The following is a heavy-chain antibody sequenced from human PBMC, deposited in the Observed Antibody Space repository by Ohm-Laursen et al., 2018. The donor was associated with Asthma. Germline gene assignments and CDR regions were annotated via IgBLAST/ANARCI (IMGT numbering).Heavy chain of an antibody. J-gene: IGHJ4*02. Sequence: SETLSLTCAVSGGSISSGDYYWSWIRQPPGKGLEWIGYIYYSGSTYYNPSLKSRVTISVDTSKNQFSLKLSSVTAADTAVYYCARVPTTLGYCSSTSCSDYWGQGTLVTVSS. V-gene: IGHV4-31*11. CDR3: ARVPTTLGYCSSTSCSDY. D-gene: IGHD2-2*01. CDR1: GGSISSGDYY. CDR2: IYYSGST.